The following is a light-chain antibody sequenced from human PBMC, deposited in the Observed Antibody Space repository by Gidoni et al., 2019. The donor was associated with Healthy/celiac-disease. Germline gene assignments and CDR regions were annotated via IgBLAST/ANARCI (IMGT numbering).Light chain of an antibody. CDR1: SSDVGGYNY. Sequence: QSALPQPPSASGSPGQSVTISCTGTSSDVGGYNYVSWYQQHPGKAPKLMIYEVSKRPPGVPDRFSGSKSGNTASLTVSGLQAEDEADYYCSSYAGSNQYVFGTGTKVTVL. CDR3: SSYAGSNQYV. V-gene: IGLV2-8*01. CDR2: EVS. J-gene: IGLJ1*01.